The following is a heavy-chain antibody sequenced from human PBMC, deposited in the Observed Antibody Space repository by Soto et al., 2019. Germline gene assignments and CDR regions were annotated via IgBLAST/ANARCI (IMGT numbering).Heavy chain of an antibody. V-gene: IGHV3-21*03. CDR1: EFSLSTYS. Sequence: GGSLRLSCTASEFSLSTYSMNWVRQAPGKGLEWVSSISTRSDVYYADSVKGRFTIARDNAKNSLSMQMNSLSAEDTGAYYCAREKTAWPLAYGLEVWGQGTTVTVS. CDR3: AREKTAWPLAYGLEV. J-gene: IGHJ6*02. D-gene: IGHD2-21*02. CDR2: ISTRSDV.